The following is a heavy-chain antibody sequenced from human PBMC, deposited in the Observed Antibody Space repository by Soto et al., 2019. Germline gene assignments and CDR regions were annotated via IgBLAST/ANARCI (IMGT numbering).Heavy chain of an antibody. Sequence: SENLSLTCAVSGGSISRGGYSWSWIRQPPGKGLEWIGYIYHSGSTYYNPSLKSRVTISVDRSKNQFSLKLSSVTAADTAVYYCARVASARLKELDFGVVNEGPQDYYGMDVWGQGTTVTVS. D-gene: IGHD3-3*01. J-gene: IGHJ6*02. V-gene: IGHV4-30-2*01. CDR1: GGSISRGGYS. CDR2: IYHSGST. CDR3: ARVASARLKELDFGVVNEGPQDYYGMDV.